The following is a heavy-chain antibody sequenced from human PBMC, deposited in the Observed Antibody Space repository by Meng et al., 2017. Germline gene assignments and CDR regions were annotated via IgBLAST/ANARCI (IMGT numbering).Heavy chain of an antibody. D-gene: IGHD3-10*01. CDR3: ARGYGGLDY. Sequence: QVQLQESGPGLVKPSGTLSLTCAVSGGSVSSGGYSWNWIRQPPGKGLEWIGYIFHSGTTYYNPSLESRVTILIDTSKNQFSLKVTSATAADTAVYYCARGYGGLDYWGQGTLVTVSS. CDR2: IFHSGTT. CDR1: GGSVSSGGYS. J-gene: IGHJ4*02. V-gene: IGHV4-30-2*01.